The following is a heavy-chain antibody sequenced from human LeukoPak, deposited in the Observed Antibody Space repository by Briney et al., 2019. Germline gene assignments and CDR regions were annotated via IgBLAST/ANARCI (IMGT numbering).Heavy chain of an antibody. V-gene: IGHV3-21*01. CDR1: GFTVSSNY. J-gene: IGHJ4*02. Sequence: GGSLRLSCAASGFTVSSNYMNWVRQAPGKGLEWVSSISSSSSYIYYADSVKGRFTISRDNAKNSLYLQMNSLRAEDTAVYYCARGPLVVLIDYWGQGTLVTVSS. CDR3: ARGPLVVLIDY. CDR2: ISSSSSYI. D-gene: IGHD3-22*01.